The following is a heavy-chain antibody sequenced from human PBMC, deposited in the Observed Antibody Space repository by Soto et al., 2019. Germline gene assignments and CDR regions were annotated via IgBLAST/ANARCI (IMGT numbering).Heavy chain of an antibody. J-gene: IGHJ4*02. CDR3: ARLARELQPKYYFDY. Sequence: SETLSLTCTVSGGSISSSSYYWGWIRQPPGKGLEWIGSIYYSGSTYYNPSLKSRVTISVDTSKNQFSLKLSSVTAADTAVYYCARLARELQPKYYFDYWGQGTLVTVSS. CDR2: IYYSGST. CDR1: GGSISSSSYY. D-gene: IGHD1-26*01. V-gene: IGHV4-39*01.